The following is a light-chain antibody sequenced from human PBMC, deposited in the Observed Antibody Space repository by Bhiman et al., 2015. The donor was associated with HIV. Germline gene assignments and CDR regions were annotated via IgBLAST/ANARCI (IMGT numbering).Light chain of an antibody. CDR2: DVS. V-gene: IGLV2-14*01. CDR1: SSDVGGYNY. Sequence: QSALTQPASVSGSPGQSITISCTGTSSDVGGYNYVSWYQQHPGKAPKLVIYDVSKRPSGVSNRFSGSKSGNTASLTISGLQAEDEADYYCSSYISSSTLYVFGSGTKVTV. J-gene: IGLJ1*01. CDR3: SSYISSSTLYV.